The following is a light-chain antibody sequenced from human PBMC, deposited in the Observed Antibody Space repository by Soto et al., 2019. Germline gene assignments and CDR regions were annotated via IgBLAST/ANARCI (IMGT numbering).Light chain of an antibody. CDR3: QQRSNSPRT. Sequence: EIVLTQSPATLSLSPGERATLSCRASQSVSSYLAWYQQKFGQAPRLLIYDASNRATGIPARFSGSGSGTDFTLTISSLEPEDFAVYYCQQRSNSPRTFGQGTKLESK. V-gene: IGKV3-11*01. CDR1: QSVSSY. J-gene: IGKJ2*01. CDR2: DAS.